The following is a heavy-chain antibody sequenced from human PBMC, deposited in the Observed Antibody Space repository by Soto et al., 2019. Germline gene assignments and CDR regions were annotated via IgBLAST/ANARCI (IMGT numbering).Heavy chain of an antibody. CDR1: GYNFITDW. Sequence: PGESLKISCKGSGYNFITDWISWVRQMPGKGLEWMGRIDPTDSYTKYSPSFEGHVTISADKSISTAYLQWISLKASDSAVYYCARLSRASFALDVWGQGTTVTVSS. CDR3: ARLSRASFALDV. D-gene: IGHD3-16*01. J-gene: IGHJ6*02. CDR2: IDPTDSYT. V-gene: IGHV5-10-1*01.